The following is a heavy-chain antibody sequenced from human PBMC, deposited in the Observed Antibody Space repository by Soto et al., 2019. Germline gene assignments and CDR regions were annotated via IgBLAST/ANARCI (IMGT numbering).Heavy chain of an antibody. D-gene: IGHD1-26*01. CDR3: AKDILPHCGASRIDS. V-gene: IGHV3-9*01. Sequence: EVQLVESGGGLVQPGRSLRLSCTASGFTFGEFAMHWVRQAPGKGLEWVSGFSWDGSNIAYAASVKGRFIISRDNAKNTLYLQMNSLTIEDTAFYFCAKDILPHCGASRIDSWGQGTLVTVSS. CDR2: FSWDGSNI. CDR1: GFTFGEFA. J-gene: IGHJ4*02.